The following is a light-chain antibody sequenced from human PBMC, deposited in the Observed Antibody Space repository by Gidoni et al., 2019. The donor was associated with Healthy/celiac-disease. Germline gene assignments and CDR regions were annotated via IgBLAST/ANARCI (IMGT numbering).Light chain of an antibody. CDR1: QSVLYSSNNKNY. V-gene: IGKV4-1*01. Sequence: DIVMTQSPDSLAVSLGERATINCQSSQSVLYSSNNKNYLAWYQQKPGQPPKLLIYWASTRESGVPDRFSGSGSGTDFTLTISSLQAEDGAVYYCQQYYSTPPTFXQXTKLEIK. CDR2: WAS. J-gene: IGKJ2*01. CDR3: QQYYSTPPT.